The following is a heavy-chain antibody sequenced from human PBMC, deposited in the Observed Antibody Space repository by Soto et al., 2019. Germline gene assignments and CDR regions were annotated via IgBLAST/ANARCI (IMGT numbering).Heavy chain of an antibody. CDR3: ARHDDYYDSSGYRL. Sequence: ETLSLTCTVSGGSISSYYWSWIRQPPGKGLEWIGYIYYSGSTNYNPSLKSRVTISVDTSKNQFSLKLSSVTAADTAAYYCARHDDYYDSSGYRLWGQGTLVTVSS. V-gene: IGHV4-59*08. D-gene: IGHD3-22*01. CDR1: GGSISSYY. CDR2: IYYSGST. J-gene: IGHJ4*02.